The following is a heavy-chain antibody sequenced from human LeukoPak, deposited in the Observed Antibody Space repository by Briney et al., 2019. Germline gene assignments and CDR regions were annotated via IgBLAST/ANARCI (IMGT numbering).Heavy chain of an antibody. J-gene: IGHJ3*02. CDR3: ANLVGGGGNSVRGLAFDI. D-gene: IGHD4-23*01. V-gene: IGHV3-30*18. Sequence: PGGSLRLSCAASGFTFSSYWMSWVRQAPGKGLEWVAVISYDGSNKYYADSVKGRFTISRDDSKNTLYPQMNSLRAEDTAVYYCANLVGGGGNSVRGLAFDIWGQGTKVSVSS. CDR1: GFTFSSYW. CDR2: ISYDGSNK.